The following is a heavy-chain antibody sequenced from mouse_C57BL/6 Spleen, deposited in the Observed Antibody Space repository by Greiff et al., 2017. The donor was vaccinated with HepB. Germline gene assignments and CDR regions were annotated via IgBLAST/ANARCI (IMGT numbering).Heavy chain of an antibody. J-gene: IGHJ2*01. CDR2: IHPNSGST. CDR3: ASEGLLRGYFDY. Sequence: QVQLQQPGAELVKPGASVKLSCKASGYTFTSYWMHWVKQRPGQGLEWIGMIHPNSGSTNYNEKFKSKATLTVDKSSSTAYMQLSSLTSEDSAVYYCASEGLLRGYFDYWGQGTTLTVSS. V-gene: IGHV1-64*01. D-gene: IGHD2-1*01. CDR1: GYTFTSYW.